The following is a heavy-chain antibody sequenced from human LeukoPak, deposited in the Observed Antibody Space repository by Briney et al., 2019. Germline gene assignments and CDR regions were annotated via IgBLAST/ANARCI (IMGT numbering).Heavy chain of an antibody. CDR1: GFTFSSYA. V-gene: IGHV3-23*01. Sequence: PGGSLRLSCAASGFTFSSYAMSWVRQAPGKGLEWVSAISGSGGSTYYADSVKGRFTISRDNAKNSLYLQMNSLRAEDTALYYCAKDRVFSSSWYNEYDYWGQGTLVTVSS. J-gene: IGHJ4*02. D-gene: IGHD6-13*01. CDR2: ISGSGGST. CDR3: AKDRVFSSSWYNEYDY.